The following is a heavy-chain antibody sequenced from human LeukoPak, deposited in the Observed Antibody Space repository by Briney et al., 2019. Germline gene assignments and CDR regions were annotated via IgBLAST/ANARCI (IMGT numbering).Heavy chain of an antibody. D-gene: IGHD3-22*01. Sequence: PGGSLRLSCAASGFTFSSYSMNWVRQAPGKGLEWVSYISSSGSSIYYADSVKGRFTISRDNAKKSLYLQMHSLRAEDTAVYYCARDPHKFDSSGYYPDAFDIWGQGTMFTV. V-gene: IGHV3-48*04. CDR2: ISSSGSSI. CDR3: ARDPHKFDSSGYYPDAFDI. J-gene: IGHJ3*02. CDR1: GFTFSSYS.